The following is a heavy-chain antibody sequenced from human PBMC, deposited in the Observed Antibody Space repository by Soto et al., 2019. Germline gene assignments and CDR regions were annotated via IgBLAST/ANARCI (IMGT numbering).Heavy chain of an antibody. Sequence: GGSLRLSCAASGFTFSNAWMNWVRQAPGKGLEWVGRIKSKTDGGTTDYAAPVKGRFTISRDDSKNTLYLQMNSLKTEDTAVYYCTTAGYSSRWYLTQYYFDYWGQGTPVTVSS. CDR3: TTAGYSSRWYLTQYYFDY. D-gene: IGHD6-13*01. CDR1: GFTFSNAW. J-gene: IGHJ4*02. CDR2: IKSKTDGGTT. V-gene: IGHV3-15*07.